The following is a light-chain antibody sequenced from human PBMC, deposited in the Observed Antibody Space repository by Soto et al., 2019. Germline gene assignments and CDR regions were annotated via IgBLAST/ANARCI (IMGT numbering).Light chain of an antibody. CDR2: GAS. V-gene: IGKV3-20*01. CDR3: QQYGSSRYSA. CDR1: QSVSSSY. J-gene: IGKJ3*01. Sequence: EIVLTQSPGTLPLSPGERATLSCRASQSVSSSYLAWYQQKPGQAPRLLIYGASSRATGIPDRFSGSGSGTDFTLTISRLEPEDFAVYYCQQYGSSRYSAFGPGTKVDIK.